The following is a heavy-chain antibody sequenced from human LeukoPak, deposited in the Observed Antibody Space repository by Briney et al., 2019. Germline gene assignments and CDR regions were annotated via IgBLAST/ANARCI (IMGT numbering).Heavy chain of an antibody. CDR3: ARDSSHYLGSSDY. CDR2: ISESGDVT. Sequence: GGSLRLSCEASGFTFSNYPMSWGRQAPGRGLGWVSVISESGDVTHYADAMRGRFTISRDNAKNTLNLQMNSLRAEDTAIYYCARDSSHYLGSSDYWGQGTLVTVSS. D-gene: IGHD6-6*01. CDR1: GFTFSNYP. V-gene: IGHV3-23*01. J-gene: IGHJ4*02.